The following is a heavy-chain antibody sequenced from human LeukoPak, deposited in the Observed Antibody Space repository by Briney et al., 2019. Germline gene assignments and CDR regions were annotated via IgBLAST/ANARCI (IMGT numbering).Heavy chain of an antibody. CDR3: ASGSTTLTTYYGMDV. V-gene: IGHV3-66*02. CDR2: IYSGGST. Sequence: GGSLKLSCAASGFTVSSNYMSWVRQAPGKGLEWVSVIYSGGSTYYADSVKGRFTISRDNSKNTLYLQMNSLRAEDTAVYYCASGSTTLTTYYGMDVWGQGTTVTVSS. J-gene: IGHJ6*02. CDR1: GFTVSSNY. D-gene: IGHD4-11*01.